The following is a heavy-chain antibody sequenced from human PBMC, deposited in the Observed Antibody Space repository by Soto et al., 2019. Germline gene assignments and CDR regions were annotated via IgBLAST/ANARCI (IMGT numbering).Heavy chain of an antibody. V-gene: IGHV4-39*01. CDR2: IYYSGST. D-gene: IGHD3-22*01. CDR3: ARHAYYYDS. J-gene: IGHJ4*02. CDR1: GGSISSSSYY. Sequence: KPSETLSLTCTVSGGSISSSSYYWGWIRQPPGKGLEWIGGIYYSGSTYYNPSLKSRVTISVDTSKNQFSLKLSSATAADTAVYYCARHAYYYDSWGQGTLVTVSS.